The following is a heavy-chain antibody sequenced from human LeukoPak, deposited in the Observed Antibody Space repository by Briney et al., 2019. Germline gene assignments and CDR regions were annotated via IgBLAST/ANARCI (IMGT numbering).Heavy chain of an antibody. CDR1: GFTFSSYA. CDR3: AKGDYYDSSGYYACFDY. D-gene: IGHD3-22*01. J-gene: IGHJ4*02. Sequence: GGSLRLSCAASGFTFSSYAMSWVRQAPGKGLEWVSAISGSGGSTYYADSVKSRFTISRDNSKNTLYLQMNSLRAEDTAVYYCAKGDYYDSSGYYACFDYWGQGTLVTVSS. V-gene: IGHV3-23*01. CDR2: ISGSGGST.